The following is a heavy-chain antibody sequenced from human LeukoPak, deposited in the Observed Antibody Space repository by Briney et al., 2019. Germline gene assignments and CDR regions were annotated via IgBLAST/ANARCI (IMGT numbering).Heavy chain of an antibody. CDR3: ARDFVDC. Sequence: GGSLRLSCAASGFTFSSYAMSWVRQAPGKGLEWVAVISYDGSNKYYADSVKGRFTISRDNSKNTLYLQINSLRAEDTAVYYCARDFVDCWGQGTLVTVSS. CDR2: ISYDGSNK. V-gene: IGHV3-30*04. CDR1: GFTFSSYA. D-gene: IGHD6-6*01. J-gene: IGHJ4*02.